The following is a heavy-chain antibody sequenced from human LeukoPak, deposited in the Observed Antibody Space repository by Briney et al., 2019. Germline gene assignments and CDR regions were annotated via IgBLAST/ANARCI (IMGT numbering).Heavy chain of an antibody. CDR3: ARDHIVPAAINHCYGMVV. J-gene: IGHJ6*02. Sequence: ASVKVSCKASGYTFTSYYMHWVRQAPGQGLEWMGIINASGGSTSYAQKFKGRVTMTRDTSTSTVYMELSSLRSEDTAVYYCARDHIVPAAINHCYGMVVWGQGTTVTVSS. V-gene: IGHV1-46*01. CDR2: INASGGST. CDR1: GYTFTSYY. D-gene: IGHD2-2*01.